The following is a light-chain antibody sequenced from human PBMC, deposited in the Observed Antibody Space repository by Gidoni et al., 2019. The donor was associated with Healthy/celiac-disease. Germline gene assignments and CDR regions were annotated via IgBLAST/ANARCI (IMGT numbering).Light chain of an antibody. CDR1: QSISSW. Sequence: DLQMTPSPSTLSASVGDRVTITCRASQSISSWLAWYQQQPGKAPKLLIYKASSLESGVPSRFSGSGSGTEFTLTISSLQPDDFATYYCQQYNSYSPWTFGQGTKVEIK. CDR3: QQYNSYSPWT. J-gene: IGKJ1*01. V-gene: IGKV1-5*03. CDR2: KAS.